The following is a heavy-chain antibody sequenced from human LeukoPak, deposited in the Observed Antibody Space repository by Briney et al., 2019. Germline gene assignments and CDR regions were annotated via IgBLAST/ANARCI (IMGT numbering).Heavy chain of an antibody. CDR3: ARVRGYYDSSGYDY. V-gene: IGHV4-59*01. CDR2: IYYSGST. J-gene: IGHJ4*02. D-gene: IGHD3-22*01. Sequence: SEALSLTCTVSGASISSYYWSWIRQPPGKGLEWIGYIYYSGSTNYNPALKSRVTISEDTSKNQISLKLSSVTAADTAVYYCARVRGYYDSSGYDYWGQGTLVTVSS. CDR1: GASISSYY.